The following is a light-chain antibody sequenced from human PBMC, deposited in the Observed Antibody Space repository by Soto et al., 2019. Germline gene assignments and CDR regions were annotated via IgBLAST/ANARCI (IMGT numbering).Light chain of an antibody. CDR1: SSDVGDYNY. CDR2: AVN. CDR3: CSYAGSYTWV. V-gene: IGLV2-11*01. Sequence: QSALTQPRLVSGSPGQSVTISCTGTSSDVGDYNYVSWYQQHPGKAPKLLIYAVNMRPSGVPDRFSGSKSGNTASLTISGLQAEDEADYSCCSYAGSYTWVFGGGTKVTVL. J-gene: IGLJ3*02.